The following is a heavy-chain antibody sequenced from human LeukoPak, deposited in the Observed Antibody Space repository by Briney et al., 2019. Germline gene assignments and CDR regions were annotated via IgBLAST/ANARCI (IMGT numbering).Heavy chain of an antibody. CDR3: AMVSRFDY. CDR1: GGSISSSSYY. CDR2: IYYSGST. J-gene: IGHJ4*02. Sequence: SETLSLTCTVSGGSISSSSYYWGWIRQPPGKGLEWIGSIYYSGSTYYNPSLKSRVTISVDTSKNQFSLKLSSVTAADTVVYYCAMVSRFDYWGQGTLVTVSS. V-gene: IGHV4-39*01. D-gene: IGHD5-18*01.